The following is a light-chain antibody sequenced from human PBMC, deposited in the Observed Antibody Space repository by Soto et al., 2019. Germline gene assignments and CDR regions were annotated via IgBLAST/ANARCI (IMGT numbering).Light chain of an antibody. CDR3: QHYGSSRGT. Sequence: EIVLTQSPGTLSLSPGERATLSCRASQSLSSSYLACYQQTPGQSPRLLIYGATSRATGTPDRFSGSGSGTNFTLTIRRLEPEDFAVYYCQHYGSSRGTFGQGTKVEIK. CDR2: GAT. J-gene: IGKJ1*01. V-gene: IGKV3-20*01. CDR1: QSLSSSY.